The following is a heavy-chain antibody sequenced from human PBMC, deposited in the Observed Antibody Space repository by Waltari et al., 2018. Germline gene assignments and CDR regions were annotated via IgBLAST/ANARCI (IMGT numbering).Heavy chain of an antibody. D-gene: IGHD2-2*01. Sequence: EVQLVASGGGLVQTGGSLRLSCVGSTFNFAHYERNWVRRAPGKGLQWIAFISSDGNTRQYTDSVKGRFTISRDNANKSLYLQMNNLRSDDTALYYCATMVVVEVENWFDPWGQGIQVTVAS. CDR3: ATMVVVEVENWFDP. J-gene: IGHJ5*02. CDR2: ISSDGNTR. CDR1: TFNFAHYE. V-gene: IGHV3-48*03.